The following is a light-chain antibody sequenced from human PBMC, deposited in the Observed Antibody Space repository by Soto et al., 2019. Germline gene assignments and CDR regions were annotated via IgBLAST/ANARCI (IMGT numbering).Light chain of an antibody. Sequence: ILMTQSPSSLSASVGDRVTITCQASQDINNYLNWYQQKPGKAPKLLIYDASNLETGVPSRFSGSGSGTEVTFTISSLQPEDIATYFCQQFYDVPLSFGPGTTVEIK. CDR2: DAS. CDR3: QQFYDVPLS. V-gene: IGKV1-33*01. CDR1: QDINNY. J-gene: IGKJ3*01.